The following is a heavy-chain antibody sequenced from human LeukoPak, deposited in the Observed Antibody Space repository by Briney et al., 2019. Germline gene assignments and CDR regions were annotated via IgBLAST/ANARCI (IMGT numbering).Heavy chain of an antibody. V-gene: IGHV1-18*01. J-gene: IGHJ3*02. Sequence: ASVKVSCKASGYTFTSYGISWVRQAPGQGLEWMGWISAYNGNTNYAQKLQGRVTMTTDTSTSTAYMDLRSLRSDDTAVYYCAALWFGRTDAFDIWGQGTMVTVSS. CDR1: GYTFTSYG. CDR2: ISAYNGNT. D-gene: IGHD3-10*01. CDR3: AALWFGRTDAFDI.